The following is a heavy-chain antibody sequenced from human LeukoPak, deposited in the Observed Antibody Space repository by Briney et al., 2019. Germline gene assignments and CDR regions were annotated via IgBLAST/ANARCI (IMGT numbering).Heavy chain of an antibody. Sequence: ASVKVSCKASGGTFSSYAISWVRQPSGQGREWMGRIIPILGIANYAQKFQGRVTLTADKSTSTAYMELSSLRSEDTAAYYCARDPPRDGYNNNWFDPWGQGTLVTVSS. CDR1: GGTFSSYA. D-gene: IGHD5-24*01. J-gene: IGHJ5*02. CDR2: IIPILGIA. V-gene: IGHV1-69*04. CDR3: ARDPPRDGYNNNWFDP.